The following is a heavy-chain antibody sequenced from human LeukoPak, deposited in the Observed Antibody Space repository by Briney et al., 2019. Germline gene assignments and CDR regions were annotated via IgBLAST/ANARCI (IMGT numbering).Heavy chain of an antibody. J-gene: IGHJ6*02. D-gene: IGHD4-17*01. CDR2: IYPGDSDI. V-gene: IGHV5-51*01. CDR1: GYSFTSYW. CDR3: ARHGMTTVFFYGMDV. Sequence: GESLQISCKGSGYSFTSYWIGWVRQLPGKGMEWMGIIYPGDSDIRYSPSFQGQVTISADKSISTAYLQWSSLKASGTAMYYCARHGMTTVFFYGMDVWGQGTTVTVSS.